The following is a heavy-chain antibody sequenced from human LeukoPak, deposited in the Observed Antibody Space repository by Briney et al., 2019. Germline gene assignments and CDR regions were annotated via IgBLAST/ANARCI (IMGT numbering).Heavy chain of an antibody. J-gene: IGHJ4*02. CDR2: IIPIFGTA. CDR3: ARDDGIAVAGPFDY. CDR1: GGTFSSYA. D-gene: IGHD6-19*01. V-gene: IGHV1-69*13. Sequence: SVKVSCKASGGTFSSYAISWVRQAPGQGLGWMGGIIPIFGTANYAQKFQGRVTITADESTSTAYMELSSLRSEDTAVYYCARDDGIAVAGPFDYWGQGTLVTVSS.